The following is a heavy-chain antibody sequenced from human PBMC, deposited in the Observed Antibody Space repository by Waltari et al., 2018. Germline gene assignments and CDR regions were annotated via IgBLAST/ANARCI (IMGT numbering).Heavy chain of an antibody. J-gene: IGHJ5*02. Sequence: QVELVQSGAEVRKPGASVKVSCKASGYSLTSYYMHWVRQAPGLGLEWMGRTNPHSGHTNSAPKFQGRVTLTMDTSVNTAFLELRSLTSDDTAVYFCARESAFSTSWYPGFDPWGQGTLVTVAS. CDR3: ARESAFSTSWYPGFDP. V-gene: IGHV1-2*06. CDR2: TNPHSGHT. D-gene: IGHD2-2*01. CDR1: GYSLTSYY.